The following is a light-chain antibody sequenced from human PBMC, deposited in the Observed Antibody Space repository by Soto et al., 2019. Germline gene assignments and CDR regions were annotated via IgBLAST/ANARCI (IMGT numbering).Light chain of an antibody. CDR3: ATWDDSLNGFYV. J-gene: IGLJ1*01. Sequence: QSVLTQPASVSGSPGQSITISCTGTSGDIGSYNRVSWYQQHPGKAPKLIIYEVTDRPSGVPDRFSGSKSGTSASLAISGLRSDDGADYFCATWDDSLNGFYVFGTGTKVTVL. CDR2: EVT. V-gene: IGLV2-14*01. CDR1: SGDIGSYNR.